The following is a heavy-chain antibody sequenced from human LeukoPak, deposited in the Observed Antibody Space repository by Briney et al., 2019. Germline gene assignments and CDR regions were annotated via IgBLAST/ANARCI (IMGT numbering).Heavy chain of an antibody. CDR2: IYYSGST. J-gene: IGHJ6*03. Sequence: SETLSLTCAVYGGSFSGYYWSWIRQPPGKGLEWIGSIYYSGSTYYNPSLKSRVTISVDTSKNQFSLKLSSVTAADTAVYYCASYLYYYDSSGPTPYYMDVWGKGTTVTVSS. V-gene: IGHV4-34*01. D-gene: IGHD3-22*01. CDR1: GGSFSGYY. CDR3: ASYLYYYDSSGPTPYYMDV.